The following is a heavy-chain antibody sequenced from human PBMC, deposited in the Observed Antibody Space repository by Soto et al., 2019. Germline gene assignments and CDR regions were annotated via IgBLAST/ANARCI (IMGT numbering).Heavy chain of an antibody. Sequence: EVQLLESGGGLVQPGGSLRLSCAGTGFTFSNYPMSWVRQAPGKGLYWVSGISASGGNTYYGDSVKGRLTISRDNSKNTLYLQMNSLRPEDTAVYYCAKRDYGDDGDRDWGQGTLVTVSS. CDR2: ISASGGNT. CDR1: GFTFSNYP. J-gene: IGHJ4*02. D-gene: IGHD4-17*01. V-gene: IGHV3-23*01. CDR3: AKRDYGDDGDRD.